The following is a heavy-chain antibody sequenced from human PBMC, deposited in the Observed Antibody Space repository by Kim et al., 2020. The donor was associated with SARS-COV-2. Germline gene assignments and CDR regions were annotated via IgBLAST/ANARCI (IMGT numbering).Heavy chain of an antibody. CDR1: GGSISSYY. J-gene: IGHJ6*03. CDR3: ARVGNYYYYYMDV. Sequence: SETLSLTCTVSGGSISSYYWSWIRQAPGKGLEWIGQMYYSGSTNYNPSLKSRVTISLDTSKNQFSLKLSSVTAADTAVYYCARVGNYYYYYMDVWGKGTTVTVSS. CDR2: MYYSGST. V-gene: IGHV4-59*01.